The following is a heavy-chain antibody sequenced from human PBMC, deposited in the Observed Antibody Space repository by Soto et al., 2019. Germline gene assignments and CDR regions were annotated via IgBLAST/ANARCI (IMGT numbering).Heavy chain of an antibody. CDR2: IIPIFGTA. CDR3: ARVDGSGSYSYYYYGMDV. D-gene: IGHD3-10*01. CDR1: GGTFSSYA. V-gene: IGHV1-69*01. J-gene: IGHJ6*02. Sequence: QVQLVQSGAEVKKPGSSVKVSCKASGGTFSSYAISWVRQAPGQGLEWMGGIIPIFGTANYAQKFQGRVTITADESTSTAYMELSSLRSEDTAVYYCARVDGSGSYSYYYYGMDVWGHGTTVTVS.